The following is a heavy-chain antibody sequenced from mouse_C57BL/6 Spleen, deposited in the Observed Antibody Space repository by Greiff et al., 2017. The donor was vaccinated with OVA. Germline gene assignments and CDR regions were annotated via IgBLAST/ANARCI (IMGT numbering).Heavy chain of an antibody. CDR2: IDPSDSET. V-gene: IGHV1-52*01. CDR1: GYTFTSYW. Sequence: VQLQQPGAELVRPGSSVKLSCKASGYTFTSYWMHWVKQRPIQGLEWIGNIDPSDSETHYNQKFKDKATLTVDKSSSTAYMQLSSLTSEDSAVYYCARRDYYCSSPPGYFDVWGTGTTVTVSS. J-gene: IGHJ1*03. CDR3: ARRDYYCSSPPGYFDV. D-gene: IGHD1-1*01.